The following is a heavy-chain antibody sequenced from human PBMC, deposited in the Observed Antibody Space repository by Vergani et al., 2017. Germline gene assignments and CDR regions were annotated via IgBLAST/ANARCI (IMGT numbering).Heavy chain of an antibody. D-gene: IGHD5-18*01. CDR1: GFTFDDYA. V-gene: IGHV3-9*01. CDR3: AKSSYGYFDY. CDR2: ISWNSSSI. J-gene: IGHJ4*02. Sequence: EVQLVESGGGLVQPGRSLRLSCAASGFTFDDYAMHWVRQAPGKGLEWVSGISWNSSSIGYADSVKGRFTISRDNAKNSLYLQMNSLRAEDTALYYCAKSSYGYFDYWGQGTLVTVSS.